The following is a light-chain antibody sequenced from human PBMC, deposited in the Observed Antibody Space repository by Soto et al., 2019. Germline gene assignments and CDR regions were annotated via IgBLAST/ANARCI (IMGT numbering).Light chain of an antibody. CDR1: QHVSSN. V-gene: IGKV3-15*01. CDR2: RAS. J-gene: IGKJ2*01. CDR3: QQYNNWPYT. Sequence: EIVMTQSPATLSVSPGGSATLSCRASQHVSSNFAWYRQKPGQAPTLLIYRASTRAPGIPARFSGSGSGTEFTLTISRLQSEDFAVYYCQQYNNWPYTFGQGTKLEIK.